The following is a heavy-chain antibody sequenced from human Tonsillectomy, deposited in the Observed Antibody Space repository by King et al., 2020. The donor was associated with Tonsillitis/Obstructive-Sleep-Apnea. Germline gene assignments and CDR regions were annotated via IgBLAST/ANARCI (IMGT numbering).Heavy chain of an antibody. D-gene: IGHD1-26*01. V-gene: IGHV3-33*01. J-gene: IGHJ4*02. Sequence: VQLVESGGGVVQPGRSLRLSCAASGFIFNRHGMHWVRQAPGKGLEWVAVIWYDGSNKYYADSVKGRFTISRDNSENTLYLHMNSLRAEDTAVYYCVRDLNASGPDYSGQGTLVTGSA. CDR2: IWYDGSNK. CDR3: VRDLNASGPDY. CDR1: GFIFNRHG.